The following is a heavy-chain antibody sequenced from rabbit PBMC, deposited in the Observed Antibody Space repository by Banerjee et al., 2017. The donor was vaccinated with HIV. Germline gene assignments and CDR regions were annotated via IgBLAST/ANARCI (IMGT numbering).Heavy chain of an antibody. CDR1: GFSFSNKYV. CDR2: IYAGSSGMT. Sequence: QEQLEESGGDLVKPEGSLTLTCTASGFSFSNKYVMCWVRQAPGKGLELIACIYAGSSGMTYYASWAKGRFTISKTSSTTVTLQMTSLTAADTATYLCARDLAGVIGWNFNLWGPGTLVTVS. V-gene: IGHV1S45*01. J-gene: IGHJ4*01. D-gene: IGHD4-1*01. CDR3: ARDLAGVIGWNFNL.